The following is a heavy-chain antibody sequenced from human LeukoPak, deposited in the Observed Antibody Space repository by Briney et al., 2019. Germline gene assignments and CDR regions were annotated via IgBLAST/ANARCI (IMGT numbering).Heavy chain of an antibody. J-gene: IGHJ3*02. D-gene: IGHD2-21*01. CDR2: ISSSGSTI. Sequence: GGSLRLSCAASGFTFSSYEMNWVRQAPGKGLEWVSYISSSGSTIYHADSVKGRFTISRDNAKNSLNLQMNSLRAEDTAVYYCAVCGGDYLVAFDIWGQRLLVPVSS. CDR3: AVCGGDYLVAFDI. CDR1: GFTFSSYE. V-gene: IGHV3-48*03.